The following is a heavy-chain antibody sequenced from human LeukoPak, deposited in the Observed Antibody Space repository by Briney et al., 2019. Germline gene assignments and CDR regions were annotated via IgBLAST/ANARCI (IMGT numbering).Heavy chain of an antibody. Sequence: SETLSLTCTVSGGSISSYYWSWIRQPPGKGLEWIGYIYYSGSTNYNPSLKSRVTISVDTSKNQFSLKVTSVTAADTAVYYCAIRKSSGVFNWGQGTLVTVSS. CDR3: AIRKSSGVFN. D-gene: IGHD3-10*01. V-gene: IGHV4-59*08. J-gene: IGHJ4*02. CDR2: IYYSGST. CDR1: GGSISSYY.